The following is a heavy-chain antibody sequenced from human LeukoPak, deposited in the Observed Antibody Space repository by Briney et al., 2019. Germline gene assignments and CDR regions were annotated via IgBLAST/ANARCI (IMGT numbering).Heavy chain of an antibody. CDR2: ISVSDNRI. J-gene: IGHJ4*02. V-gene: IGHV3-23*01. Sequence: GGSLRLSCGASGITFSTYAMTWVREAPGKGLEWVSTISVSDNRIYYADSVKGRLIISRDNSMNTVYLQMNSLRVEDTAVYYCTKGGPYGSGTYFASDYWGQGTLVTVSS. CDR3: TKGGPYGSGTYFASDY. D-gene: IGHD3-10*01. CDR1: GITFSTYA.